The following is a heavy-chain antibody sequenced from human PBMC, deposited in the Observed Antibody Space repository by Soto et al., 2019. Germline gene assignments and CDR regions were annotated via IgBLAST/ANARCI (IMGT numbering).Heavy chain of an antibody. J-gene: IGHJ3*01. CDR1: GYSFASYL. D-gene: IGHD2-8*02. CDR3: ARPGGSVVSSIFEPFDF. CDR2: IDPSDSQT. Sequence: SGESLQISFKGSGYSFASYLIPWVRQKPVKGLEWMGRIDPSDSQTYYSPSFQGHVNISADKSTSTAYLQWSSLKSSDTAMYYCARPGGSVVSSIFEPFDFWGQGKMVTVSS. V-gene: IGHV5-10-1*01.